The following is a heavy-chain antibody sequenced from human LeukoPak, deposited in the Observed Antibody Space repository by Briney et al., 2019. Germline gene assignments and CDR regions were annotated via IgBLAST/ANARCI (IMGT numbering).Heavy chain of an antibody. CDR3: ARAIPTYYDILTGNSPHAFDI. J-gene: IGHJ3*02. Sequence: GGSLRLSCAASGFTFSSYSMNWVRQAPGKGLEWVSYISSSSSTIYYADSVKGRFTISRDNAKNSLYLQMNSLRAEDTAVYYCARAIPTYYDILTGNSPHAFDIWGQGTMVTVSP. V-gene: IGHV3-48*04. CDR1: GFTFSSYS. D-gene: IGHD3-9*01. CDR2: ISSSSSTI.